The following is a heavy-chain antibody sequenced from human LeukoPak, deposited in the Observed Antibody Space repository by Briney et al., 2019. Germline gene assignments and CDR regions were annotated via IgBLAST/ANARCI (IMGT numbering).Heavy chain of an antibody. D-gene: IGHD2-2*03. J-gene: IGHJ4*02. CDR3: ARQVGFGYCSSTSCSYYFDY. Sequence: GESPKISCKGSGYSFTSYWIGWVRQMPGKGLEWMGIIYPGDSDTRYSPSFQGQVTISADKSISTAYLQWSSLKASDTAMYYCARQVGFGYCSSTSCSYYFDYWGQGTLVTVSS. CDR1: GYSFTSYW. CDR2: IYPGDSDT. V-gene: IGHV5-51*01.